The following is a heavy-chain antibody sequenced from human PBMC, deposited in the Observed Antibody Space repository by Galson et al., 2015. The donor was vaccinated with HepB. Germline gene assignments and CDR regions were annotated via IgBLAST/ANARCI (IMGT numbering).Heavy chain of an antibody. V-gene: IGHV1-18*01. CDR1: GFTFTSYG. D-gene: IGHD3-9*01. CDR2: ISAYNGNT. Sequence: SVKVSCKASGFTFTSYGISWVRQAPGQGLEWMGWISAYNGNTNYAQKLQGRVTMTTDTSTSTAYMELRSLRSDDTAVYYCARVDLYYDILTGYLGYYYGMDVWGQGTTVTVSS. J-gene: IGHJ6*02. CDR3: ARVDLYYDILTGYLGYYYGMDV.